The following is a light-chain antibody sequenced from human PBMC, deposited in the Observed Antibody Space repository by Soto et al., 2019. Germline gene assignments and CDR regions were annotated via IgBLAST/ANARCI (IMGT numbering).Light chain of an antibody. J-gene: IGKJ5*01. CDR2: ATS. CDR1: QSVSSN. Sequence: EIVMTQSPATLSVSPGERATLSCRASQSVSSNLAWYQQKPGQAPRLLIYATSTRATGIPDRFSGSGSGTEFILTISSLQSEDFAVYHCQQYDNKPPITFGQGTRLKIK. V-gene: IGKV3-15*01. CDR3: QQYDNKPPIT.